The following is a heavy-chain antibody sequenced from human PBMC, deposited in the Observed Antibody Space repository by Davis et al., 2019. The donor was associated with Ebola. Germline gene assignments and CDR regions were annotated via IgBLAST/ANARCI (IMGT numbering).Heavy chain of an antibody. CDR2: ISGSSGII. CDR1: GFTFSTYS. V-gene: IGHV3-48*01. Sequence: GESLKISCAASGFTFSTYSMNWVRQAPGKGLEWVSYISGSSGIIYHADSVKGRFTISRDNAKNSLYLQMNGLRVEDTAIYYCAKDTSNIWFDIWGQGTNVTVSS. J-gene: IGHJ3*02. CDR3: AKDTSNIWFDI. D-gene: IGHD1-26*01.